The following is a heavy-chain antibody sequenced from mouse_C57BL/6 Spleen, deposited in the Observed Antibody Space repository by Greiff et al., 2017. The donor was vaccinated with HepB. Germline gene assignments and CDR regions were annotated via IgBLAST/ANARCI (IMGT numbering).Heavy chain of an antibody. CDR3: AREERAMDY. J-gene: IGHJ4*01. CDR1: GYAFTNYL. Sequence: QVQLKQSGAELVRPGTSVKVSCKASGYAFTNYLIEWVKQRPGQGLEWIGVINPGSGGTNYNEKFKGKATLTADKSSSTAYMQLSSLTSEDSAVYFCAREERAMDYWGQGTSVTVSS. V-gene: IGHV1-54*01. CDR2: INPGSGGT.